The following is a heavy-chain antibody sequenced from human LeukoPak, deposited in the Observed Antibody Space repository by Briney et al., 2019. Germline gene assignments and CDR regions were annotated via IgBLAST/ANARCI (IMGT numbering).Heavy chain of an antibody. J-gene: IGHJ4*02. Sequence: GGSLRLSCAASGVTFSSYAMYWFRQPPGKGLEGVSSISSSGSFLYYSDSVKGRFTISRDNAKNSLYVQINSLRVEDTAVYLCARGLFGVINPTDYWGQGTLVTVSS. V-gene: IGHV3-21*01. CDR1: GVTFSSYA. CDR2: ISSSGSFL. CDR3: ARGLFGVINPTDY. D-gene: IGHD3-3*01.